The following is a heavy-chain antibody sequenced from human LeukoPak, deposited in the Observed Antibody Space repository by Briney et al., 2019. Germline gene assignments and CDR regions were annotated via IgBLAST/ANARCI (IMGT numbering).Heavy chain of an antibody. J-gene: IGHJ6*02. CDR1: GFTFSSYD. CDR3: TLSYGRGFNYYYGMDV. Sequence: GGSLRLSCAASGFTFSSYDMHWVRQATGKGLEWVSAIDTAGNTYYPGSVKGRFTISRENAKNSLYLQMNSLRAGDTAVYYCTLSYGRGFNYYYGMDVWGQGTTVTVSS. V-gene: IGHV3-13*01. D-gene: IGHD5-18*01. CDR2: IDTAGNT.